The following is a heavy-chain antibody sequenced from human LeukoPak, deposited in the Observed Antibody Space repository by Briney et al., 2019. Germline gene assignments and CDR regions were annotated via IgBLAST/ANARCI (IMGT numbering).Heavy chain of an antibody. J-gene: IGHJ4*02. Sequence: GGSLRLSCAASGFTFSSYAMNWVRQAPGKGLEWVSAISGSGGSTYYADSVKGRFTISRDNSKNTLYLQMNSLRAEDTAVYYCAKDVRSGSYYNDYFDYWGQGTLVTVSS. V-gene: IGHV3-23*01. D-gene: IGHD3-10*01. CDR2: ISGSGGST. CDR3: AKDVRSGSYYNDYFDY. CDR1: GFTFSSYA.